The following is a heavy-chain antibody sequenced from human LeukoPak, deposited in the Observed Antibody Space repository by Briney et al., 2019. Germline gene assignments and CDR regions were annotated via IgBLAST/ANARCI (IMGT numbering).Heavy chain of an antibody. CDR1: GYSFSNYW. V-gene: IGHV5-51*01. CDR2: IYPGDSDT. CDR3: ARPRGSTGSYYDAFDI. D-gene: IGHD1-26*01. Sequence: GESLKISCKGSGYSFSNYWIGWVRQMPGKGLEWIGIIYPGDSDTRYSPSFQGQVTISADKSITTAYLQWSSLKASHTAMYYCARPRGSTGSYYDAFDIWGQGTMVTVSS. J-gene: IGHJ3*02.